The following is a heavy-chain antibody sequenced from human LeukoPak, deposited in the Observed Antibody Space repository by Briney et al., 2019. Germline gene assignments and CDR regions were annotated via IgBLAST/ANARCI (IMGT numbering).Heavy chain of an antibody. J-gene: IGHJ4*02. CDR3: ARGDYYYSSGYNS. CDR1: GYAFTSYW. D-gene: IGHD3-22*01. CDR2: IYPGDSDT. V-gene: IGHV5-51*01. Sequence: GEPLKISCEGSGYAFTSYWIGWVRQMPGKGLEWMGIIYPGDSDTRYSPSFQGQVTISADASISTAYLQWSSLKASDSAMYYCARGDYYYSSGYNSWGQGTLVTVSS.